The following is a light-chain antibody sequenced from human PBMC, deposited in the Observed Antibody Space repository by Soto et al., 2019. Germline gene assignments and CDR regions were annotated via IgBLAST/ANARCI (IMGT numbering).Light chain of an antibody. CDR3: QKYNSAPWT. Sequence: DIQMTQSPSSLSASVGDRVTITWRTSQPISDYLAWYQQKPGKVPKLLIYAASTLQSGVPSRFSGSGSGTDFTLTISSLQPEDVATYYCQKYNSAPWTFGQGTKVDIK. CDR1: QPISDY. V-gene: IGKV1-27*01. J-gene: IGKJ1*01. CDR2: AAS.